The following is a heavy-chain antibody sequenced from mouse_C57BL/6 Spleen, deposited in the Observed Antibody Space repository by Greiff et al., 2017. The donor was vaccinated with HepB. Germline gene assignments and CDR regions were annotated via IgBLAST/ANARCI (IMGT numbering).Heavy chain of an antibody. CDR3: ARDYYYGSSLWFAY. Sequence: VQLQQSGPELVKPGASVKISCKASGYAFSSSWMNWVKQRPGKGLEWIGRIYPGDGDTNYNGKFKGKATLTADKSSSTAYMQLSSLTSEDSAVYFCARDYYYGSSLWFAYWGQGTLVTVSA. CDR2: IYPGDGDT. CDR1: GYAFSSSW. J-gene: IGHJ3*01. V-gene: IGHV1-82*01. D-gene: IGHD1-1*01.